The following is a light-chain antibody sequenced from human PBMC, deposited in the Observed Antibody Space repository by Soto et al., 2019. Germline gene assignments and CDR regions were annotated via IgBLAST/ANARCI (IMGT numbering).Light chain of an antibody. CDR3: AAWDDSLNGPV. J-gene: IGLJ7*01. CDR2: SNN. Sequence: QSALTQPPSASGTPGQRVTISCSGSNSNIGSNTVNWYQQLPGTAPKLLIYSNNQRPSGVPDRFSGSKSGTSASLAISGLQSEDEADYYCAAWDDSLNGPVFGGGTHLTVL. V-gene: IGLV1-44*01. CDR1: NSNIGSNT.